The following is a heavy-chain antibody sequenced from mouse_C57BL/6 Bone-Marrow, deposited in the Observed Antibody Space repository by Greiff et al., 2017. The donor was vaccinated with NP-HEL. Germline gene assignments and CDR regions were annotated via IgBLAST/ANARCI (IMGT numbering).Heavy chain of an antibody. Sequence: QVQLQQSDAELVKPGASVKMSCKVSGYTFTDHTIHWMKQRPEQGLEWIGYIYPRDGSTKYNEKFKGKATLTADKSSSTAYMQLNSLTSEDSAVYFCAREVELYGYSLYYFDYWGQGTTLTVSS. V-gene: IGHV1-78*01. D-gene: IGHD2-2*01. CDR3: AREVELYGYSLYYFDY. CDR2: IYPRDGST. J-gene: IGHJ2*01. CDR1: GYTFTDHT.